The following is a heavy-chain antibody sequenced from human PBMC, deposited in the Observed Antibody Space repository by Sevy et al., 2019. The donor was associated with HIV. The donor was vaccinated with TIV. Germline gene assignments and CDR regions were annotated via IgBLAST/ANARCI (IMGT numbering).Heavy chain of an antibody. CDR1: GGTFSSYA. D-gene: IGHD5-12*01. J-gene: IGHJ4*02. CDR2: IIPILGIA. CDR3: ARGSTVEMATIFFHY. Sequence: ASVKVSCKASGGTFSSYAISWVRQAPGQGLEWMGRIIPILGIANYAQKFQGRVTITADKSTSTAYMELSSLRSEDTAVYYCARGSTVEMATIFFHYWGQGTLVTVSS. V-gene: IGHV1-69*04.